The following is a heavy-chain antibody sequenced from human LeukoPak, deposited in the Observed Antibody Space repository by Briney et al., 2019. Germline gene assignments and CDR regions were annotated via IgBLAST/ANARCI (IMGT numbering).Heavy chain of an antibody. J-gene: IGHJ4*02. V-gene: IGHV3-23*01. CDR3: AKVAAAMVAGYRYYFDC. Sequence: GGSLRLSCAASGFTFSSYAMSWVRQAPGKGLEWVSAISGSGGSTYYADSVKGRFTISRDNSKNTLYLQMNSLRAEDTAVYYCAKVAAAMVAGYRYYFDCWGQGTLVTVSS. D-gene: IGHD5-18*01. CDR2: ISGSGGST. CDR1: GFTFSSYA.